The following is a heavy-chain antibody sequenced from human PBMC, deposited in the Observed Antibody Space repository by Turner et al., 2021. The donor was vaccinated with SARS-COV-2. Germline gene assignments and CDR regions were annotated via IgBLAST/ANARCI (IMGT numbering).Heavy chain of an antibody. CDR1: GGSISSSTYY. V-gene: IGHV4-39*01. CDR3: ARLMDTAMDYYGMDV. CDR2: IYDSGIT. J-gene: IGHJ6*02. Sequence: LQLQESGPGLVKPSETLSLTCPVPGGSISSSTYYWGWIRQPPGKGLEWIGNIYDSGITDYNPSLKSRVTISVDTSKNQFSLKLSSVTAADTAVYYCARLMDTAMDYYGMDVWGQGTTVTVSS. D-gene: IGHD5-18*01.